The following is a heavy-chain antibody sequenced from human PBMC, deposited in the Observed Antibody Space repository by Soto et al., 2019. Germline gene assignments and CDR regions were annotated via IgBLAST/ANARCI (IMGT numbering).Heavy chain of an antibody. CDR1: GYTFTSYD. D-gene: IGHD3-22*01. CDR2: MNPNSGNT. CDR3: ARPYYYDSSGRLSYSFDP. J-gene: IGHJ5*02. V-gene: IGHV1-8*01. Sequence: ASVNVSCKASGYTFTSYDINWVRQATGQGLEWMGWMNPNSGNTGYAQKFQGRVTMTRNTSISTAYMELSSLRSEDTAVYYCARPYYYDSSGRLSYSFDPWGQGTLVTVSS.